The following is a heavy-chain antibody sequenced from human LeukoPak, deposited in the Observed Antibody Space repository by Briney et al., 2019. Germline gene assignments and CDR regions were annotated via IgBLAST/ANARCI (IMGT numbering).Heavy chain of an antibody. CDR2: IYYSGST. V-gene: IGHV4-30-4*01. J-gene: IGHJ5*02. Sequence: SETLSLTCTVSGGSISSGDYYWSWIRQPPGKGLEWIGCIYYSGSTYYNPSLKSRVTISVDTSKNQFSLKLSAVTAADTAVYYCAREELLWFGELGVGWFDPWGQGTLVTVSS. D-gene: IGHD3-10*01. CDR1: GGSISSGDYY. CDR3: AREELLWFGELGVGWFDP.